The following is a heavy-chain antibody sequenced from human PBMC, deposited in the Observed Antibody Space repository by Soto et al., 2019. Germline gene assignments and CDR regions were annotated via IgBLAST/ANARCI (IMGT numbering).Heavy chain of an antibody. CDR1: GYTFISYA. V-gene: IGHV1-3*01. D-gene: IGHD4-17*01. J-gene: IGHJ2*01. CDR2: INAGNGNT. CDR3: ASEDYGDFSVSWYFDL. Sequence: GASVKVSCKASGYTFISYAMHWVRQAPGQRLEWMGWINAGNGNTKYSQKFQGRVTITRDTSTSTAYMELRSLRSDDTAVYYCASEDYGDFSVSWYFDLWGRGTLVTVSS.